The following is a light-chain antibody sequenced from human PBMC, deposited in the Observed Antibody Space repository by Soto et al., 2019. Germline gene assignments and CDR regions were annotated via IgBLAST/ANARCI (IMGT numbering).Light chain of an antibody. CDR2: DVS. CDR3: ISYTSSSTLGV. V-gene: IGLV2-14*01. J-gene: IGLJ2*01. Sequence: QSALTQPASVSGSPGQSITISCTGTSSDVGGYNSGSWYQQHPAKAPKRMIDDVSNRTSGVSHRVSGSKSGNTASLTISGLQAEDEADYSCISYTSSSTLGVFGGGTKLTVL. CDR1: SSDVGGYNS.